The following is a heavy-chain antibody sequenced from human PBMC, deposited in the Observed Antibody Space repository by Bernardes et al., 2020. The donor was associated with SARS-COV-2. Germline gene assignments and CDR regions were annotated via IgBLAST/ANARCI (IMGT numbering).Heavy chain of an antibody. CDR2: ISYDGSNK. V-gene: IGHV3-30*03. J-gene: IGHJ6*02. CDR3: ARSGSYYYGMDV. CDR1: GFTFSDYF. D-gene: IGHD1-26*01. Sequence: GGSLRLSCAASGFTFSDYFMTWIRQAPGKGLEWVAVISYDGSNKYYADSVKGRFTISRDNSKNTLYLQMNSLRAEDTAVYYCARSGSYYYGMDVWGQGTTVTVSS.